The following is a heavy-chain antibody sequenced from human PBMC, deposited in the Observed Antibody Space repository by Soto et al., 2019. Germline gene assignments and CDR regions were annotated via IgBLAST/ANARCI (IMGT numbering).Heavy chain of an antibody. CDR1: EFTFNNYA. CDR3: AKNLGYNWNQLGDYYYGVDV. V-gene: IGHV3-30*18. CDR2: ISYDGSNK. D-gene: IGHD1-20*01. J-gene: IGHJ6*02. Sequence: VGSLRLSCEGSEFTFNNYAMPGVLQPPGKGLEWVAVISYDGSNKYYADSVKGRFTISRDNSKNTLFLQMNSLRAEDTAVYYCAKNLGYNWNQLGDYYYGVDVWGQGTTVTVSS.